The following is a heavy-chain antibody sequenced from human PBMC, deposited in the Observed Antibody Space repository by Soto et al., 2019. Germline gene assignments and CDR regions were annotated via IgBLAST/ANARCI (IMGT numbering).Heavy chain of an antibody. CDR2: ISYDGSNK. D-gene: IGHD6-19*01. Sequence: GGSLRLSCAASGVTFSSFPMHWVRQAPGKGLERVAIISYDGSNKYYTDSVKGRFTISTENSKNTLYLQMHSLRAEDTALYYCAREGGVSGWYWGGDYWGQGTPVTVSS. V-gene: IGHV3-30-3*01. CDR3: AREGGVSGWYWGGDY. CDR1: GVTFSSFP. J-gene: IGHJ4*02.